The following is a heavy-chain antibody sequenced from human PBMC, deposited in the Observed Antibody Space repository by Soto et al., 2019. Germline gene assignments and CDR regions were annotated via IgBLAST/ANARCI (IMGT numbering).Heavy chain of an antibody. CDR1: GGTFSSYA. J-gene: IGHJ4*02. CDR3: ARGGWLQAPIDY. Sequence: ASVKVSCKASGGTFSSYAISWVRQAPGQGLEWMGGIIPIFGTANYAQKFQGRVTITADEPTSTAYMELSSLRSEDTAVYYCARGGWLQAPIDYWGQGTLVTVSS. D-gene: IGHD5-12*01. CDR2: IIPIFGTA. V-gene: IGHV1-69*13.